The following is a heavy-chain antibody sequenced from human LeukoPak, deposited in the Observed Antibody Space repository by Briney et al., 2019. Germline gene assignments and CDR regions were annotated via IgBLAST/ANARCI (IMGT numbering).Heavy chain of an antibody. Sequence: RASVTVSCKASGYTFTGYYMHWVRQAPGQGLEWMGWINPNSGGTNYAQKFQGRVTMTRDTSISTAYMELSRLRSDDTAVYYCARGSHCSGGSCYPGYWGQGTLVTVSS. CDR3: ARGSHCSGGSCYPGY. J-gene: IGHJ4*02. CDR2: INPNSGGT. D-gene: IGHD2-15*01. V-gene: IGHV1-2*02. CDR1: GYTFTGYY.